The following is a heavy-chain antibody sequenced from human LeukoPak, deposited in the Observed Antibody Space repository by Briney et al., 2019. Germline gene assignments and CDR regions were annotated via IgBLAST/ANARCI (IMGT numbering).Heavy chain of an antibody. Sequence: PGGSLRLSCVASGFTFTTYAMHWFRQAPGKGLEWVAFIQYDGNTKYYVDSVKGRFTISRDTSKNTVFLQMSSLRADDTAVYYCAKRGGTYSYFYYMDVWGKGTTVTVSS. CDR3: AKRGGTYSYFYYMDV. D-gene: IGHD1-26*01. CDR2: IQYDGNTK. J-gene: IGHJ6*03. CDR1: GFTFTTYA. V-gene: IGHV3-30*02.